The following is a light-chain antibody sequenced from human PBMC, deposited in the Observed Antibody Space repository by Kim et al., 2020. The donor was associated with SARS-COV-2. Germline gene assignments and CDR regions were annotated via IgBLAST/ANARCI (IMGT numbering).Light chain of an antibody. Sequence: QAGLTQPPSVSKDLRQTATLTCTGTSNNVGYQGAAWLQHHQGHPSKLLSSRYNNRPSGISERFSASRSGNTASLTITGLQPQDEADYYCLAWDSTLGAWVFGGGTKLTVL. J-gene: IGLJ3*02. CDR1: SNNVGYQG. CDR3: LAWDSTLGAWV. V-gene: IGLV10-54*04. CDR2: RYN.